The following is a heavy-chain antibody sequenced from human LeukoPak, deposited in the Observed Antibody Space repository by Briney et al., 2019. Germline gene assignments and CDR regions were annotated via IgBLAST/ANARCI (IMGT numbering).Heavy chain of an antibody. Sequence: PSETLSLTCTVSGGSISSSSYYWSWIRQPPGKGLEWIGYIYYSGSTNYNPSLKSRVTISVDTSKNQFSLKLSSVTAADTAVYYCAREARGIAARLYDYWGQGTLVTVSS. CDR1: GGSISSSSYY. V-gene: IGHV4-61*01. CDR2: IYYSGST. J-gene: IGHJ4*02. D-gene: IGHD6-6*01. CDR3: AREARGIAARLYDY.